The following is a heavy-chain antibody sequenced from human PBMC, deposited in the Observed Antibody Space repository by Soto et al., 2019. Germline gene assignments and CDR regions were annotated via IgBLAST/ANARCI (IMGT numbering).Heavy chain of an antibody. Sequence: QVRLVQSGDEMKMPGASVKVSCKASGYKFTSNGISWVRQALGQGLEWMGWISTSKGNTNYAQKFQGRVTMTTDTSTSTAYMELRILRSDDTAVYYCARDQRRNFDYWGQGTLVTVSS. CDR3: ARDQRRNFDY. V-gene: IGHV1-18*01. CDR2: ISTSKGNT. CDR1: GYKFTSNG. J-gene: IGHJ4*02.